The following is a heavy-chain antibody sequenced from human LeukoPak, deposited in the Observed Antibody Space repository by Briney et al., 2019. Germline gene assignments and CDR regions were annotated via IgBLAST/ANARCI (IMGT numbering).Heavy chain of an antibody. V-gene: IGHV4-59*08. D-gene: IGHD6-19*01. CDR3: ARVHSSGWLDY. Sequence: RSSETLSLTCTVSGGSISSYYWSWIRQPPGKGLEWIGYIYYSGSTNYNPSLKSRVTISVDTSKNQFSLKLSSVTAADTAVYYCARVHSSGWLDYWGQGTLVTVSS. J-gene: IGHJ4*02. CDR2: IYYSGST. CDR1: GGSISSYY.